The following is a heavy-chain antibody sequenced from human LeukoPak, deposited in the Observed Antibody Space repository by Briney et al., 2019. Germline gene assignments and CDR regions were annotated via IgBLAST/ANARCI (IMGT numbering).Heavy chain of an antibody. Sequence: PGGSLRLSCATSGFTFSSYAMSWVRQAPGKGLEWASAISGSGGSTYYADSVKGRFTISRDNSKNTLYLQMNSLRAEDTAVYYCAKDSGACSGGSCYEPFDYWGQGTLVTVSS. CDR3: AKDSGACSGGSCYEPFDY. CDR2: ISGSGGST. J-gene: IGHJ4*02. D-gene: IGHD2-15*01. V-gene: IGHV3-23*01. CDR1: GFTFSSYA.